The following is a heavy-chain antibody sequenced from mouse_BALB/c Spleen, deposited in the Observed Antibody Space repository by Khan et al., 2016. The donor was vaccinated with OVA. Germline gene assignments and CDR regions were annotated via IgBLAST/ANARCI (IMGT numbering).Heavy chain of an antibody. CDR3: ARSNYYGYYFDY. CDR1: GYSITSGYA. CDR2: ISYSGVT. Sequence: QLEESGPGLVKPSQSLSLTCTVTGYSITSGYAWNWIRQFPGNKLEWMGYISYSGVTSYTPSLKSRISITRDTSKNQFFLQLNSLTTEDTATYYCARSNYYGYYFDYWGQGTTLTVSS. V-gene: IGHV3-2*02. D-gene: IGHD1-1*01. J-gene: IGHJ2*01.